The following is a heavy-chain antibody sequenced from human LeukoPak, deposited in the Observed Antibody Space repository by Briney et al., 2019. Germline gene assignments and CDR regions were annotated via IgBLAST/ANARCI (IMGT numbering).Heavy chain of an antibody. V-gene: IGHV3-20*04. D-gene: IGHD3-3*02. CDR2: INYSGAIT. CDR3: ARDRLGPSFSVSHFDL. Sequence: AGGSLRLSCATFGFTFVDYGLSWVRRAPGKGLEWLCAINYSGAITDYADSVKGRFTISRDNAKNSLYLRMDSLRAEDTALYYCARDRLGPSFSVSHFDLWGQGTLVTVSS. CDR1: GFTFVDYG. J-gene: IGHJ4*02.